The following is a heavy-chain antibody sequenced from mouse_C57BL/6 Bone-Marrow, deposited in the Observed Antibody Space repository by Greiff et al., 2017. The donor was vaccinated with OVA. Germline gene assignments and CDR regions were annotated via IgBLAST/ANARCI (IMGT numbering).Heavy chain of an antibody. CDR2: IYPGSGST. Sequence: QVQLQQPGAELVKPGASVKMSCKASGYTFTSYWITWVKQRPGQGLEWIGDIYPGSGSTNYNEKFKSKATLTVDTSSSTAYMQLSSLTSEDSAVYYCAREEEILRGFDYWGQGTTLTVSS. D-gene: IGHD1-1*01. CDR3: AREEEILRGFDY. CDR1: GYTFTSYW. V-gene: IGHV1-55*01. J-gene: IGHJ2*01.